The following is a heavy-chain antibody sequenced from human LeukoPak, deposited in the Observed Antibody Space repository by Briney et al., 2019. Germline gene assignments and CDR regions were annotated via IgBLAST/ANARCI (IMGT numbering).Heavy chain of an antibody. CDR2: INVGNGNT. J-gene: IGHJ6*02. V-gene: IGHV1-3*01. Sequence: EASVKVSCKASGYTFTTYTIHWVRQAPGQGLEWMAWINVGNGNTKYSQKFQGRASITRDTSASTAYMELSTLRSEDTALYYCARDGYRRSYWYYGMDVWGLGTTVIVSS. CDR3: ARDGYRRSYWYYGMDV. D-gene: IGHD5-18*01. CDR1: GYTFTTYT.